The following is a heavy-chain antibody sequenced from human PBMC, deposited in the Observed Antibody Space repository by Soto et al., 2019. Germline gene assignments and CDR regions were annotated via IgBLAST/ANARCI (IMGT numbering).Heavy chain of an antibody. J-gene: IGHJ6*03. V-gene: IGHV3-74*01. CDR1: GFTFSSYW. CDR3: AKDAYCGGDCFPYYYYYYMDV. CDR2: INSDGSST. Sequence: GGSLRLSCAASGFTFSSYWMHWVRQAPGKGLVWVSRINSDGSSTSYADSVKGRFTISRDNAKNTLYLQMNSLRAEDTAVYYCAKDAYCGGDCFPYYYYYYMDVWGKGTTVTVSS. D-gene: IGHD2-21*01.